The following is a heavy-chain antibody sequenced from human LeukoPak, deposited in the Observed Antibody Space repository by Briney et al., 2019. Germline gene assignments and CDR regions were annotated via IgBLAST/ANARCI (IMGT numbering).Heavy chain of an antibody. J-gene: IGHJ4*02. Sequence: GGSLRLSCAASGFTFSSYSMNWVRQAPGKGLEWVSYISSSSSTIYYADSVKGRFTISRDNAKNSLYLQMNSLRDGDTAVYYCARDKQLGFDYWGQGTLVTVSS. V-gene: IGHV3-48*02. CDR1: GFTFSSYS. CDR3: ARDKQLGFDY. D-gene: IGHD6-6*01. CDR2: ISSSSSTI.